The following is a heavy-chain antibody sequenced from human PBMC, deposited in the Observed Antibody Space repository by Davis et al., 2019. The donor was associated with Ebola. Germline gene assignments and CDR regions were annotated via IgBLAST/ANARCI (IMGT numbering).Heavy chain of an antibody. CDR1: GFSFSSYW. D-gene: IGHD3-3*01. CDR3: ARDRTIFGVGNWFDP. V-gene: IGHV3-7*03. J-gene: IGHJ5*02. Sequence: PGGSLRLSCAASGFSFSSYWMSWVRQAPGKGLEWVANIKQDGSEKYYVDSVKGRFTISRDNAKNSLYLQMNSLRAEDTAVYYCARDRTIFGVGNWFDPWGQGTLVTVSS. CDR2: IKQDGSEK.